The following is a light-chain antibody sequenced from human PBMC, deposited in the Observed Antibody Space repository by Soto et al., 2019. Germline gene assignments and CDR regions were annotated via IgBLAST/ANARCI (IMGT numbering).Light chain of an antibody. Sequence: EMFLTQSPAPLSLSPGERATLSCRASQSVSSYLAWYQQKPGQAPRLLIYGASSRATGIPDRFSGSGSGTDFTLTISRLEPEDFAVYYCQQYGSYLGTFCQRTNVDI. CDR3: QQYGSYLGT. J-gene: IGKJ1*01. V-gene: IGKV3-20*01. CDR1: QSVSSY. CDR2: GAS.